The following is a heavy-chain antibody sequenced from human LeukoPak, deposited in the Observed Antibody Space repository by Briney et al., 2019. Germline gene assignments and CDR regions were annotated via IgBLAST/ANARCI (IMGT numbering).Heavy chain of an antibody. V-gene: IGHV3-23*01. D-gene: IGHD3-22*01. J-gene: IGHJ4*02. Sequence: GGSLRLSCAASGFTFSSYAMSWVRQAPGKGLEWVSAISGSGGSTYYADSVKGRFTISRDNSKNTLCLQMNSLRAEDTAVYYCAKRGLVDDSSGYYPDYWGQGTLVTVSS. CDR3: AKRGLVDDSSGYYPDY. CDR2: ISGSGGST. CDR1: GFTFSSYA.